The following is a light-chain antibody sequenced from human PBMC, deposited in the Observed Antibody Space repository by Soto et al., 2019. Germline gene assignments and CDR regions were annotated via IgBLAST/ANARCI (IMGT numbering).Light chain of an antibody. CDR3: QQSYSTPPWT. V-gene: IGKV1-39*01. CDR1: QSISSY. CDR2: AAS. J-gene: IGKJ1*01. Sequence: DIQMTQSPSSLSASVGDRVTITCRASQSISSYLNWYQQKPGKAPKLLIYAASSLQSGGPSRFSGSGSGTDFTLTISNLQPEDFATYYCQQSYSTPPWTFGQGTKVDIK.